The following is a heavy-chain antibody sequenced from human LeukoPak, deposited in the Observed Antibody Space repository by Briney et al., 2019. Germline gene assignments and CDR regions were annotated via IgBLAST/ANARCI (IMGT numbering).Heavy chain of an antibody. V-gene: IGHV4-59*01. CDR2: IYYSGST. D-gene: IGHD3-3*01. J-gene: IGHJ4*02. Sequence: SETLSLTCTVSGDSISTYYWSWVRQPPGKGLEWLGYIYYSGSTSYNPSLKSRVTISVDTSKKQFFLNLSSLTAADTAVYYCTRVGFWSGYYHFDSWGQGTLVTVPS. CDR3: TRVGFWSGYYHFDS. CDR1: GDSISTYY.